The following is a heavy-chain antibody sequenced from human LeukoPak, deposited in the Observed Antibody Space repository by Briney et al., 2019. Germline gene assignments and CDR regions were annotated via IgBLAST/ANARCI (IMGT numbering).Heavy chain of an antibody. CDR3: ARGIAAAGPYYYYYMDV. V-gene: IGHV1-46*03. CDR2: TNPSGGST. CDR1: GYTFTSYY. Sequence: ASVKVSCKASGYTFTSYYMHWVRQAPGQGLEWMGITNPSGGSTSYAQKFQGRVTMTRATSTSTVYMELSSLRSEDTAVYYCARGIAAAGPYYYYYMDVWGKGTTVTVSS. D-gene: IGHD6-13*01. J-gene: IGHJ6*03.